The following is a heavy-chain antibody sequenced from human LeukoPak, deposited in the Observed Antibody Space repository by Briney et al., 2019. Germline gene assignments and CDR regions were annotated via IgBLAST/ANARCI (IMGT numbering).Heavy chain of an antibody. CDR1: GGTFSSYA. Sequence: SVKVSCKASGGTFSSYAISWVRQAPGQGLEWMGGMIPIFGTANYAQKFQGRVTITADESTSTAYMELSSLRSEDTAVYYCARGRSPDLYYYYYMDVWGKGTTVTVSS. CDR3: ARGRSPDLYYYYYMDV. J-gene: IGHJ6*03. V-gene: IGHV1-69*13. D-gene: IGHD3-3*01. CDR2: MIPIFGTA.